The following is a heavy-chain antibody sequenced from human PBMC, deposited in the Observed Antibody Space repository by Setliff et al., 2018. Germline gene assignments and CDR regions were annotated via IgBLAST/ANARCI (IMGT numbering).Heavy chain of an antibody. V-gene: IGHV4-61*02. J-gene: IGHJ6*02. CDR2: IFPSGST. CDR3: ARDRQYCSSPTCYSSYFYYYGMDV. D-gene: IGHD2-2*02. Sequence: PAETLSLTCTVSGGSISSGSYYWSWIRQPAGKGLEWIGRIFPSGSTNYNPSLKSRVTISVDTSKNQFSLKLRSVTAADTAVYYCARDRQYCSSPTCYSSYFYYYGMDVWGQGTTVTVSS. CDR1: GGSISSGSYY.